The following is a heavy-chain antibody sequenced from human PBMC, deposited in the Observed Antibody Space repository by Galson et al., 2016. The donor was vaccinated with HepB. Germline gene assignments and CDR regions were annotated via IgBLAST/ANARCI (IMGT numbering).Heavy chain of an antibody. D-gene: IGHD3-10*01. V-gene: IGHV3-30*18. CDR2: IAYDGTND. CDR3: AKPRYYYGSGNYGMDG. Sequence: SLRLSCAASGFLFSAYGMHWVRQAPGKGLEWVAVIAYDGTNDHYADPVRGRFTISRDNSQNTLYLQMTSLRREDTAVYYCAKPRYYYGSGNYGMDGWGQGTTVTVSS. J-gene: IGHJ6*02. CDR1: GFLFSAYG.